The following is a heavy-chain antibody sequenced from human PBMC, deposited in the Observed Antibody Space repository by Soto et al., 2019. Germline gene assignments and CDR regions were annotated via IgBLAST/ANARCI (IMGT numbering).Heavy chain of an antibody. J-gene: IGHJ5*02. CDR3: ARDRYCSSTSCYGLPHAWFDP. V-gene: IGHV3-48*02. D-gene: IGHD2-2*01. CDR1: GFTFSSYS. Sequence: GGSLRLSCAASGFTFSSYSMNWVRQAPGKGLEWVSYISSSSSTIYYADSVKGRFTISRDNAKNSLYLQMNSLRDEDTAVYYCARDRYCSSTSCYGLPHAWFDPWGQGTLVTVSS. CDR2: ISSSSSTI.